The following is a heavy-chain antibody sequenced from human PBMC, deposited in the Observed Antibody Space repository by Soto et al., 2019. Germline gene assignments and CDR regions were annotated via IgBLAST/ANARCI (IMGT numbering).Heavy chain of an antibody. CDR3: ARLTMVRETNWFDP. Sequence: PSETLSLTCTVSGGSISSYYWSWIRQPPGKGLEWIGYIYYNGSTNYNPSLKSRVTISVDTSKNQLSLKLSSVTAADTAVYYCARLTMVRETNWFDPWGQGTLVTVSS. D-gene: IGHD3-10*01. CDR1: GGSISSYY. J-gene: IGHJ5*02. CDR2: IYYNGST. V-gene: IGHV4-59*01.